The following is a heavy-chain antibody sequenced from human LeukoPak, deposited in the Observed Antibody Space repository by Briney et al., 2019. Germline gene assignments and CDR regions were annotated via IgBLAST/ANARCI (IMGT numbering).Heavy chain of an antibody. CDR1: GGTFSSYA. J-gene: IGHJ6*02. V-gene: IGHV1-69*04. CDR2: IIPILGIA. Sequence: ASVKVSCKASGGTFSSYAISWVRQAPGQGLEWMGRIIPILGIANYAQKFQGRVTITADKSTSTAYMELSSLRSEDTAVYYCASPSGYYFRYTSYYYYGMDVWGQGTTVTVSS. D-gene: IGHD3-22*01. CDR3: ASPSGYYFRYTSYYYYGMDV.